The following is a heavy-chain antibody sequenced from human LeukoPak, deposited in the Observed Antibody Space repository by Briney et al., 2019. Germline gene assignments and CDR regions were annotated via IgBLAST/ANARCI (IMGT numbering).Heavy chain of an antibody. CDR1: GYSLNAYY. CDR2: INPNTGDT. V-gene: IGHV1-2*02. CDR3: ARGLSLDY. J-gene: IGHJ4*02. D-gene: IGHD3-22*01. Sequence: ASVTVSCKPSGYSLNAYYMHWVRQAPGQGLEWMGWINPNTGDTNYAQKFQGRVTMTRDTSIRTAYMELSRLRSDDTAVYYCARGLSLDYWGQGTLVTVSS.